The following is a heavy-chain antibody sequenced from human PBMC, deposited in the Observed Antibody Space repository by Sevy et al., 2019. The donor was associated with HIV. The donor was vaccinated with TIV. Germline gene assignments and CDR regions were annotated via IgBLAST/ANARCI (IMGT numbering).Heavy chain of an antibody. V-gene: IGHV3-48*01. CDR2: ISDRSATI. J-gene: IGHJ4*02. Sequence: GGSLRLSCAASGFIFSNYYMTWVRQAPGKGLEWVSYISDRSATISYAGSVKGRFTISRDNAKNALYLQMSSLRGEDKAVYYCARVRDRYCSGGSCYYGYFFDYWGQGTLVTVSS. D-gene: IGHD2-15*01. CDR3: ARVRDRYCSGGSCYYGYFFDY. CDR1: GFIFSNYY.